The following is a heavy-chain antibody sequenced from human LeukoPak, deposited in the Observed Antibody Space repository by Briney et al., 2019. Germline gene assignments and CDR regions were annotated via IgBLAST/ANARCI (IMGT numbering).Heavy chain of an antibody. Sequence: ASVKVSSKASGYTFTDYYMHWVRQAPGQRLEWMGWINPNRGGTNYAQKFQGRVTMTRDTSISTAYMELSRLRSDDTAVYYCALMTYYYDSSGYYYPDYWGEGTLVSVSS. D-gene: IGHD3-22*01. CDR3: ALMTYYYDSSGYYYPDY. J-gene: IGHJ4*02. CDR2: INPNRGGT. V-gene: IGHV1-2*02. CDR1: GYTFTDYY.